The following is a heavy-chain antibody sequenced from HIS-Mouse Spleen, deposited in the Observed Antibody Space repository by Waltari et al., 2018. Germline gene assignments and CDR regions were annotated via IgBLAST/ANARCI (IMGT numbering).Heavy chain of an antibody. J-gene: IGHJ2*01. V-gene: IGHV4-39*07. CDR1: GGSISSSSYY. CDR2: IYYRGCT. CDR3: AREIPYSSSWYDWYFDL. Sequence: QLQLQESGPGLVKPSETLSLTCTVSGGSISSSSYYWGWIRQPPGKGLEWIGSIYYRGCTSYNPSLKRRVTISVDTSKNQFSLKLSSVTAADTAVYYCAREIPYSSSWYDWYFDLWGRGTLVTVSS. D-gene: IGHD6-13*01.